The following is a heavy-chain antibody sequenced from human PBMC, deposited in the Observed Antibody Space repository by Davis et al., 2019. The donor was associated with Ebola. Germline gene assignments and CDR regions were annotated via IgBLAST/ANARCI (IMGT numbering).Heavy chain of an antibody. CDR2: IHYSGST. V-gene: IGHV4-59*02. CDR1: GGSVGSHY. Sequence: SETLSLTCSVSGGSVGSHYWTWIRQPPGKGLEWIGHIHYSGSTHYNPSLKSRVTTSVDTSKNQFSLSLSSVTAADTAVYYCARMPTVTADHWYFDLWGRGTLVAVSS. D-gene: IGHD4-17*01. CDR3: ARMPTVTADHWYFDL. J-gene: IGHJ2*01.